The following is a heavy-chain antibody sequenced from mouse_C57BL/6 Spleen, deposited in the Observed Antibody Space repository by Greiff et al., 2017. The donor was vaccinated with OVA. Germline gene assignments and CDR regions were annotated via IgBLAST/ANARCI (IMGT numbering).Heavy chain of an antibody. D-gene: IGHD1-1*01. J-gene: IGHJ2*01. V-gene: IGHV5-9-1*02. CDR2: ISSGGDYI. CDR3: TRVLVVYFDY. Sequence: EVMLVESGEGLVKPGGSLKLSCAASGFTFSSYAMSWVRQTPEKRLEWVAYISSGGDYIYYADTVKGRFTISRDNARNTPYLQMSSLKSEDTAMYYCTRVLVVYFDYWGQGTTLTVSS. CDR1: GFTFSSYA.